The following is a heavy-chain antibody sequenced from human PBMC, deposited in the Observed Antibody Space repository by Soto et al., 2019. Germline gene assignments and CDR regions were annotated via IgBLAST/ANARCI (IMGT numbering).Heavy chain of an antibody. V-gene: IGHV3-53*01. CDR1: GFSVTTTY. J-gene: IGHJ4*02. CDR2: MYAGGST. Sequence: VQLVESGGGLIQPGGSLRLSCTAPGFSVTTTYMSWVRQAPGKGLEWVSLMYAGGSTSYADSVKGRFTVSRDNSNNTLFLQLNSLRVEDTAVYYCARGTWGISWPNFFDFWGQGVLVTVSS. D-gene: IGHD6-13*01. CDR3: ARGTWGISWPNFFDF.